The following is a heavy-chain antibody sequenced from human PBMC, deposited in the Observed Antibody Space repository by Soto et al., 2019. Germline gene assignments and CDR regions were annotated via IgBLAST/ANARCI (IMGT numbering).Heavy chain of an antibody. Sequence: QVQLEQSGPGLVKPSQTLSLTCKISGGSISSLNDYWSWIRQSPGEGLEWIGYIFDSGTAHYHPSLMGRVRISGDTSQSQFSLTIQSETVADTAVYYCAREVSCTGAFDHWGQGILVTVSS. D-gene: IGHD2-8*02. J-gene: IGHJ5*02. CDR3: AREVSCTGAFDH. V-gene: IGHV4-31*02. CDR1: GGSISSLNDY. CDR2: IFDSGTA.